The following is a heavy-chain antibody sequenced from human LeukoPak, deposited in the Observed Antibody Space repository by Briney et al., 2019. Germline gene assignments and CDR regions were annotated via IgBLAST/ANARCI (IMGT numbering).Heavy chain of an antibody. CDR3: SRGMYSSSAVMEIYYYFFMAA. Sequence: ASLTLSCTASGYTFTSYDINWVRQATGQGLEWMGWMNTNSGTTAYAHKFQSRGTITRNNSTNNPFLQLRSSRSEDTSVYYCSRGMYSSSAVMEIYYYFFMAAWGKETTVT. D-gene: IGHD6-6*01. V-gene: IGHV1-8*03. CDR1: GYTFTSYD. CDR2: MNTNSGTT. J-gene: IGHJ6*03.